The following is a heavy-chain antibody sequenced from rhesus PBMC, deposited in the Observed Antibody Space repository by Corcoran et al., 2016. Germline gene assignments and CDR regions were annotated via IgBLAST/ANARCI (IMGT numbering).Heavy chain of an antibody. CDR1: GFTFDDYA. J-gene: IGHJ4*01. CDR2: INWSGGST. CDR3: ARGGYNWNYPPDY. D-gene: IGHD1-26*01. V-gene: IGHV3-201*01. Sequence: EVQLVESGGGVVQPGGSLRLSCAASGFTFDDYAMHWVRQAPGKGLEWVSCINWSGGSTYYTDSVKGQFTISRDNAKNSLYLQMGSLRAEDTALYYCARGGYNWNYPPDYWGQGVLVTVSS.